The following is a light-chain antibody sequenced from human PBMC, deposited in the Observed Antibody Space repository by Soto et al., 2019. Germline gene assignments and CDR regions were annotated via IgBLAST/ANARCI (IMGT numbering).Light chain of an antibody. CDR1: QSIGGW. Sequence: DIQMTQSPSTLSASVGDRVTITCRASQSIGGWLAWYQQKPGKAPKLLIYEASVLQNGVPSRFRGSGSGTEFTLAIDSLQPDDFATYYCQEHNSYIPTFGPGTKVEIK. V-gene: IGKV1-5*03. CDR3: QEHNSYIPT. CDR2: EAS. J-gene: IGKJ1*01.